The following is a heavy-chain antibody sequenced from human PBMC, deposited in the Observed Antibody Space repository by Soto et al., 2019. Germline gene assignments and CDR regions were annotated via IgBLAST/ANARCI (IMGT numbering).Heavy chain of an antibody. D-gene: IGHD5-12*01. Sequence: GGSLRLSCAASGFTFSSYWMSWVRQAPGKGLEWVANIKQDGSEKYYVDSVKGRFTISRDNAKNSLYLQMNSLRAEDTAVYYCAGVATITEGFGMDVWGQGTTVTVSS. J-gene: IGHJ6*02. CDR2: IKQDGSEK. V-gene: IGHV3-7*04. CDR3: AGVATITEGFGMDV. CDR1: GFTFSSYW.